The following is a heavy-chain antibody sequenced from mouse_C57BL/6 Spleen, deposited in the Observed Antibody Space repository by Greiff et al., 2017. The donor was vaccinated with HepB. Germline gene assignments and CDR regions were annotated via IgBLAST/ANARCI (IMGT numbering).Heavy chain of an antibody. CDR3: ARGWGDGYFYYFDY. CDR2: IYPGDGDT. J-gene: IGHJ2*01. D-gene: IGHD2-3*01. Sequence: QVQLQQSGPELVKPGASVKISCKASGYAFSSSWMNWVKQRPGKGLEWIGRIYPGDGDTNYNGKFKGKATLTADKSSSTAYMQLSSLTSEDSAVYFCARGWGDGYFYYFDYWGQGTTLTVSS. CDR1: GYAFSSSW. V-gene: IGHV1-82*01.